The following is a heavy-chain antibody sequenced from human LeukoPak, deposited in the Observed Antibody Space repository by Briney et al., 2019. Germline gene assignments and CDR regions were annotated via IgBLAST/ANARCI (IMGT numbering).Heavy chain of an antibody. CDR2: IYYSGCT. Sequence: ASQTLSLTCTVSGGSISSGDYSWSWVRQPPGKGLEWIGYIYYSGCTYYNPSLKSRVTISVDTSKNQFSLKLSSVTAAATAVYYCARDLEPGDSGYWGQGTLVTVSS. V-gene: IGHV4-30-4*01. J-gene: IGHJ4*02. CDR1: GGSISSGDYS. CDR3: ARDLEPGDSGY. D-gene: IGHD7-27*01.